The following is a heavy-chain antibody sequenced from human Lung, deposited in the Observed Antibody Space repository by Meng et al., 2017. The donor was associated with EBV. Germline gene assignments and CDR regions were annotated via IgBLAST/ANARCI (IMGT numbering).Heavy chain of an antibody. D-gene: IGHD3-22*01. J-gene: IGHJ4*02. CDR2: IWYDGSHK. V-gene: IGHV3-33*01. Sequence: GQWVEVGGGVVRPGRSLRLACVASGFRFFGHGMHWVRQAPGKGLEWVAVIWYDGSHKYHADSVKGRFTISRDNSKKTLYLQMSSLRVEDTAVYYCARGQGGDSTGYFYEWGQGVLVTVSS. CDR3: ARGQGGDSTGYFYE. CDR1: GFRFFGHG.